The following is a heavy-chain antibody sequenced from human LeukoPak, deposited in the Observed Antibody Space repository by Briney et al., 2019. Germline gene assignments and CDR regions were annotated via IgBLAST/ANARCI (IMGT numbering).Heavy chain of an antibody. CDR2: ISGSGGST. CDR1: GFTFSSYA. CDR3: TTVSGFRFDP. D-gene: IGHD1-14*01. V-gene: IGHV3-23*01. J-gene: IGHJ5*02. Sequence: GGSLRLSRAASGFTFSSYAMSWVRQAPGKGLEWVSAISGSGGSTYYADSVKGRFTISRDNSKNTLYLQMNSLRDEDTAVYYCTTVSGFRFDPWGQGTLVTVSS.